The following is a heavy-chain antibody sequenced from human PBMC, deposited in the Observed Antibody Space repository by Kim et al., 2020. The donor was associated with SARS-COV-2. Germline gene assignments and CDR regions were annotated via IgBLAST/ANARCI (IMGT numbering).Heavy chain of an antibody. V-gene: IGHV3-53*01. D-gene: IGHD6-6*01. CDR2: T. Sequence: TYYADSVKGRFTISRDNAKNTLYLQMNSLTAEDTAVYYCARETKRVSADYWGQGTLVTVSS. CDR3: ARETKRVSADY. J-gene: IGHJ4*02.